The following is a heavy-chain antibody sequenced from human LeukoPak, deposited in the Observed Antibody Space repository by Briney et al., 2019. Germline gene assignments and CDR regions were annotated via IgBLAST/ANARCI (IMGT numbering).Heavy chain of an antibody. CDR1: GYTFTSYG. CDR2: ISAYNGNT. CDR3: ARDLRYCGGDCLGYYGMDV. J-gene: IGHJ6*02. D-gene: IGHD2-21*02. Sequence: GASVKVSRKASGYTFTSYGISWVRQPPGQGLEWMGWISAYNGNTNYAQKLQGRVTMTTDTSTSTAYMELRSLRSDDTAVYYCARDLRYCGGDCLGYYGMDVWGQGTTVTVSS. V-gene: IGHV1-18*01.